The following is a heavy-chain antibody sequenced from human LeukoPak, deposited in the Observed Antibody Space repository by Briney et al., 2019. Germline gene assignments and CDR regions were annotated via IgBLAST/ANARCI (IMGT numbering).Heavy chain of an antibody. V-gene: IGHV4-61*02. J-gene: IGHJ4*02. D-gene: IGHD3-10*01. Sequence: SQTLSLTCTVSGGSVSSGRYYWSWIRQPAGKGLEWIGRIYTRGSTNYNPSLKSRVTISVDTSKNQFSLNLTSVTAADTALYYCAKHYMGSSYNHGLDCWGQGTLVTVSS. CDR3: AKHYMGSSYNHGLDC. CDR1: GGSVSSGRYY. CDR2: IYTRGST.